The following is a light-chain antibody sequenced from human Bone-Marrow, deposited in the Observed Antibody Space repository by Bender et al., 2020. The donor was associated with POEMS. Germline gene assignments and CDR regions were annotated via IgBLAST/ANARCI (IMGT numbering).Light chain of an antibody. V-gene: IGLV1-44*01. CDR3: AAWEDSLNGWV. CDR2: IHN. Sequence: QSVLTQPPSASGTPGQRVTISCSGSSSNIGTNPVNWYQPLPGTAPQPLHYIHNQRPSGVPDRFSGSKSGTSASLAISGLQSEDEADYYCAAWEDSLNGWVFGGGTKLTVL. CDR1: SSNIGTNP. J-gene: IGLJ3*02.